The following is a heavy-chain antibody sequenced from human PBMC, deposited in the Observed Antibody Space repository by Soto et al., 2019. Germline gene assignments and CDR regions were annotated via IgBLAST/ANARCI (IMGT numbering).Heavy chain of an antibody. D-gene: IGHD2-15*01. CDR3: AKDDHCSGGGCYGGFDS. CDR2: ISWNNHVI. V-gene: IGHV3-9*01. Sequence: VELVESGGGLIQPGRSLRLPCAASGFTFDEFSMHWVRQVPGKGPEWVSGISWNNHVIGYAGSVKGRFTISRDNAKNSLFLQMNGLRIEDTALYYCAKDDHCSGGGCYGGFDSWGQGVLVTVSP. J-gene: IGHJ4*02. CDR1: GFTFDEFS.